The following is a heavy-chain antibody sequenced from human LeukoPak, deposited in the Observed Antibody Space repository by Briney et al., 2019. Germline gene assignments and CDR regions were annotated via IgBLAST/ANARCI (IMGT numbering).Heavy chain of an antibody. D-gene: IGHD3-3*01. J-gene: IGHJ6*02. V-gene: IGHV2-5*02. Sequence: SGPTLVNPTQTLTLTCTFSGFSFSTRGVGVGWIRQPPGKALEWLALIYWDGDKRYSPSLKSRLTITKDTSKNQVVLTMTNMDPVDTATYYCAHTDRFADFWSGYYGRHFYGLDVWGQGTTVTVSS. CDR1: GFSFSTRGVG. CDR3: AHTDRFADFWSGYYGRHFYGLDV. CDR2: IYWDGDK.